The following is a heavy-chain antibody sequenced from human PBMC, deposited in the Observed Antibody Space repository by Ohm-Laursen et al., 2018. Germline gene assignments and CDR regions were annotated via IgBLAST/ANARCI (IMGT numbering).Heavy chain of an antibody. Sequence: GASVKVSCKASGYTFTGNYMHWVRQAPGEGLEWLGWINPSSGGTNYAQKFQGRVTMTRDTSISTAYMELSRLTSDDTAVYYCARSGSSWYFYVDYWGRGTLVTVSS. D-gene: IGHD6-13*01. CDR2: INPSSGGT. V-gene: IGHV1-2*02. CDR3: ARSGSSWYFYVDY. J-gene: IGHJ4*02. CDR1: GYTFTGNY.